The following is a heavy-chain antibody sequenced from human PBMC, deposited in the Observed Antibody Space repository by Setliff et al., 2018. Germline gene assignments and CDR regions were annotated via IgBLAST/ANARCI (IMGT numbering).Heavy chain of an antibody. CDR2: INTSGST. Sequence: PSETLSLTCTVSGGSISYNYWSWIRQPAGKGLQWIGRINTSGSTKYNPSLKSRVTMSVDTSKNQFSLKLSSVTAADTSVYYCASRYCSSTNCWNWFDPWGQGTLVTVSS. J-gene: IGHJ5*02. V-gene: IGHV4-4*07. CDR1: GGSISYNY. D-gene: IGHD2-2*01. CDR3: ASRYCSSTNCWNWFDP.